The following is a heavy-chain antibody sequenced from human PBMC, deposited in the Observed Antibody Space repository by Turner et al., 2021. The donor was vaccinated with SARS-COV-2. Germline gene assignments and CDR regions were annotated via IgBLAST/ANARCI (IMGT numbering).Heavy chain of an antibody. CDR3: ARAFGSGSFLLDY. J-gene: IGHJ4*02. CDR1: GFSFSSYA. CDR2: IWNDGSNK. Sequence: QVPLVESGGGVVQPGGSLTLSCAASGFSFSSYAMHWVRQSPEKGLEWVAIIWNDGSNKYYANSVKGRFTVSRDNSQNTLFLHMSALRVDDTAVYHCARAFGSGSFLLDYWGQGTQVTVSS. V-gene: IGHV3-33*01. D-gene: IGHD3-10*01.